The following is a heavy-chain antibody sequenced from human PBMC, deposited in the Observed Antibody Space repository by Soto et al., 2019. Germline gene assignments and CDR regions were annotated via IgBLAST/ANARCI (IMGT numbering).Heavy chain of an antibody. D-gene: IGHD2-15*01. J-gene: IGHJ4*02. CDR1: GYTFTIYG. CDR3: ARGPYCSGGTCYSQFFDY. Sequence: ASVKVSCKASGYTFTIYGISWVRQAPGQGLEWMGWLSSYNGDTNYAQKLQGRVSMTADTSTGTAYMELRSLRSDDTAMYYCARGPYCSGGTCYSQFFDYWGQGTLVTVSS. V-gene: IGHV1-18*01. CDR2: LSSYNGDT.